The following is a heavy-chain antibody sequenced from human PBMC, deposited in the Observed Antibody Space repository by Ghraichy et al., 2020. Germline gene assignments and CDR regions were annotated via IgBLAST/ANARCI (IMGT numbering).Heavy chain of an antibody. Sequence: EGSLRLSCAASGFTINWVRQAPGKGLEWVAYISSSGSTIHYADSVKGRFTVSRENAENSVFLHMNSLRAEDTAVYYCARAGALGDFGMDVWGQGTTVTVSS. CDR1: GFTI. CDR3: ARAGALGDFGMDV. CDR2: ISSSGSTI. V-gene: IGHV3-48*04. J-gene: IGHJ6*02. D-gene: IGHD1-26*01.